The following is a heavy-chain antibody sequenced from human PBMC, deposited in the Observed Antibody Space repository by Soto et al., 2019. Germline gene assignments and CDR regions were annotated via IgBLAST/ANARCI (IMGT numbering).Heavy chain of an antibody. J-gene: IGHJ3*02. CDR2: IIPIFGTA. V-gene: IGHV1-69*13. CDR3: ARASTPAYYYDSSGYTDAFDI. CDR1: GGTFSSYA. D-gene: IGHD3-22*01. Sequence: SVKVSCKASGGTFSSYAISWVRQAPGQGLEWMGGIIPIFGTANYAQKFQGRVTITADESTSTAYMELSSLRSEDTAVYYCARASTPAYYYDSSGYTDAFDIWGQGTMVTVSS.